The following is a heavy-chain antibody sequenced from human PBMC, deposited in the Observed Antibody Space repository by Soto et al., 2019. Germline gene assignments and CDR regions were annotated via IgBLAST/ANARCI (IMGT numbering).Heavy chain of an antibody. CDR1: GGSVRSGSYY. D-gene: IGHD3-22*01. V-gene: IGHV4-61*01. CDR2: VFYNGTT. Sequence: QVQLHESGPGLVKPSETLSLTCTVSGGSVRSGSYYWSWIRQPPGKGLEHIGYVFYNGTTHYNPSLKSRVTISVDTSRDQFSLLLSSVTAPDTAFYYCARGVTMITGFNYWGQGSLVTFS. J-gene: IGHJ4*02. CDR3: ARGVTMITGFNY.